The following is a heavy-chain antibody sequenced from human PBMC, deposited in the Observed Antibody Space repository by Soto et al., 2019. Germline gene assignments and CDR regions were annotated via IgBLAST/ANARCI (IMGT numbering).Heavy chain of an antibody. CDR3: ARHRSITIFGVVTSWGFDP. CDR1: GYSFTSYW. J-gene: IGHJ5*02. Sequence: GESLKISCTGSGYSFTSYWIGWVRQMPGKGLEWMGIIYPGDSDTGYSPSFQGQVTISADKSISTAYLQWSSLKASDTAMYYCARHRSITIFGVVTSWGFDPWGQGTLVTVSS. D-gene: IGHD3-3*01. V-gene: IGHV5-51*01. CDR2: IYPGDSDT.